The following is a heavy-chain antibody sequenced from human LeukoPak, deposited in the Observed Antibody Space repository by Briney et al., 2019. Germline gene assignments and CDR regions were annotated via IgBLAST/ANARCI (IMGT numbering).Heavy chain of an antibody. J-gene: IGHJ5*02. CDR1: GGSFSGYY. V-gene: IGHV4-34*01. CDR3: ARDAAASTGAGPPTSNNWFDP. D-gene: IGHD6-13*01. Sequence: PSETLSLTCAVYGGSFSGYYWSWIRQPPGKGLEWIGEINHSGSTNYNPSLKSRVTISVDTSKNQFSLKLSSVTAADTAVYYCARDAAASTGAGPPTSNNWFDPWGQGTLVTVSS. CDR2: INHSGST.